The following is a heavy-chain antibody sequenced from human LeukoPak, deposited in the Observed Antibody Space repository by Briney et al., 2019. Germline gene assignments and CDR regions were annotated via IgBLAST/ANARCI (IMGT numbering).Heavy chain of an antibody. Sequence: GGSLRLSCAASGFTFSSYSMNWVRQAPGKGLEWDSYISSSSSTIYYADSVKGRFTISRDNAKNSLYLQMNSLRAEDTAVYYCARDWEWSHLDYWGQGTLVTASS. CDR1: GFTFSSYS. CDR3: ARDWEWSHLDY. D-gene: IGHD2-8*01. J-gene: IGHJ4*02. V-gene: IGHV3-48*04. CDR2: ISSSSSTI.